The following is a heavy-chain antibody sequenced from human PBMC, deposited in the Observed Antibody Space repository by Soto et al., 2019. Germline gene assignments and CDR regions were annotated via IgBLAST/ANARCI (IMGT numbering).Heavy chain of an antibody. CDR1: GGTFSSYT. Sequence: QVQLVQSGAEVKKPGSSVKVSCKASGGTFSSYTISWVRQAPGQGLEWMGRIIPILGIANYAQKFQGRVTITADKSTSTAYMELSSLRSEDTAVYYCASEGYCSGGSCFYYAYMDVWGKGTTVTVSS. CDR2: IIPILGIA. J-gene: IGHJ6*03. CDR3: ASEGYCSGGSCFYYAYMDV. D-gene: IGHD2-15*01. V-gene: IGHV1-69*02.